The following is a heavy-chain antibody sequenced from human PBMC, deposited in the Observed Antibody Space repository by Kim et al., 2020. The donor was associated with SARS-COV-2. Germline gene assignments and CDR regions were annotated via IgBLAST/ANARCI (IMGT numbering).Heavy chain of an antibody. Sequence: GESLKISCKGSGYSFTSYWIGWVRQMPGKGLEWMGIIYPGDSDTRYSPSFQGQVTISADKSISTAYLQWSSLKASDTAMYYCARLHYDYVWGSYRPFDYWGQGTLVTVSS. V-gene: IGHV5-51*01. CDR3: ARLHYDYVWGSYRPFDY. CDR2: IYPGDSDT. D-gene: IGHD3-16*02. J-gene: IGHJ4*02. CDR1: GYSFTSYW.